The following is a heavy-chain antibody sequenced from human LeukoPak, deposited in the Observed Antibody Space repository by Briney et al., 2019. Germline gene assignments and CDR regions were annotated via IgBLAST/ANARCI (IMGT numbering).Heavy chain of an antibody. D-gene: IGHD3-22*01. J-gene: IGHJ1*01. Sequence: GRSLRLSCAASGFTFSSYWMHWVRQGPGRGLGWGSGIKSDGSTRYADSVKGRFTISRDNAKSTVSLQMNSLRAEDTGVYYCARAPSEIGGYYPEYFRHWGQGTLVTVSP. CDR1: GFTFSSYW. CDR2: IKSDGST. CDR3: ARAPSEIGGYYPEYFRH. V-gene: IGHV3-74*01.